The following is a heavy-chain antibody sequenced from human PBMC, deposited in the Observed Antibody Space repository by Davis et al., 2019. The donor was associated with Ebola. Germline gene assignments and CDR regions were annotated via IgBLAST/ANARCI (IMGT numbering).Heavy chain of an antibody. V-gene: IGHV3-53*01. CDR1: GGSISSYY. Sequence: PSETLSLTCTVSGGSISSYYMSWVRQAPGKGLEWVSVIYSGGSTYYADSVKGRFTISRDNSKNTLYLQMNSLRAEDTAVYYCARGIVATISDYWGQGTLVTVSS. CDR2: IYSGGST. CDR3: ARGIVATISDY. J-gene: IGHJ4*02. D-gene: IGHD5-12*01.